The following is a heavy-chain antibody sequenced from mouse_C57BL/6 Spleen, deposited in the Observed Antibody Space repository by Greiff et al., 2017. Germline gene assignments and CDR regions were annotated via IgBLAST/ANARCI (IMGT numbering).Heavy chain of an antibody. CDR3: AREGYYGSSYEGFAY. V-gene: IGHV14-2*01. CDR2: IDPEDGET. CDR1: GFNIKDYY. J-gene: IGHJ3*01. D-gene: IGHD1-1*01. Sequence: EVKVVESGAELVKPGASVKLSCTASGFNIKDYYMHWVKQRTEQGLEWIGRIDPEDGETKYAPKFQGKATIPADTSSNTAYLQLSSLTSEDTAVYYCAREGYYGSSYEGFAYWGQGTLVTVSA.